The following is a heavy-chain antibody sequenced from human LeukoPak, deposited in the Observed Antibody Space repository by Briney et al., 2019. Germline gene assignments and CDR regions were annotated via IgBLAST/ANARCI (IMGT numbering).Heavy chain of an antibody. CDR2: INHSGST. CDR1: GGSFSGYY. V-gene: IGHV4-34*01. D-gene: IGHD3-10*01. Sequence: SETLSLTCAVYGGSFSGYYWSWIRQPPGKGLEWIGEINHSGSTNYNPSLKSRVTISVDTSKNQFSLKLSSVTAADTAVYYCARQTGSGLSILPGGQGTLVTVSS. J-gene: IGHJ4*02. CDR3: ARQTGSGLSILP.